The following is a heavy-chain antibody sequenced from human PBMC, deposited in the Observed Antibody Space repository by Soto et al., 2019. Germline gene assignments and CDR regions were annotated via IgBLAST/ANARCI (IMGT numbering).Heavy chain of an antibody. CDR1: GYTFTNYG. D-gene: IGHD3-22*01. CDR3: ARRYDSSRRPFDL. V-gene: IGHV1-18*04. CDR2: SSTYNSNT. Sequence: ASVKVSCKASGYTFTNYGITWVRQAPGRGLEWMGWSSTYNSNTNYAQRFRGRVTMTTDRGTSTGYMELRSPTSEDTAVYFCARRYDSSRRPFDLWGQGTLVTVSS. J-gene: IGHJ4*02.